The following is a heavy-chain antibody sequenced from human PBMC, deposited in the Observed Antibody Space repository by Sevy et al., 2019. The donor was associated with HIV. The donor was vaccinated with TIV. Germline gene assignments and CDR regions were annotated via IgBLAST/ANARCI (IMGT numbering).Heavy chain of an antibody. Sequence: ASVKVSCKTSGYTFTSYDINWVRQATGQGLEWMGWMSPKSGNTGYAQKFQGSLTMTRNTSISTAYMELSSLRSDDTAVYYCARAGSGWYDHYFDDWGQGTLVTVSS. CDR3: ARAGSGWYDHYFDD. V-gene: IGHV1-8*01. CDR2: MSPKSGNT. D-gene: IGHD6-19*01. J-gene: IGHJ4*02. CDR1: GYTFTSYD.